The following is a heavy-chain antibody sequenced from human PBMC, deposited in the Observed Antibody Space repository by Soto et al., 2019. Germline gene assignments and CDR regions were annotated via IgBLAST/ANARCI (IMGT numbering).Heavy chain of an antibody. CDR2: ISSSSTYT. D-gene: IGHD6-19*01. V-gene: IGHV3-11*05. Sequence: QVRLVESGGGLVKTGGSLRLSCAASGFTFNDYYMTWIRQAPGKGLEWVSHISSSSTYTDYADSVKGRCTISRDNAKKSLYLQMDRLRAEDTAVYYCARALAVASHYDYWGQGTVVTVSA. J-gene: IGHJ4*02. CDR3: ARALAVASHYDY. CDR1: GFTFNDYY.